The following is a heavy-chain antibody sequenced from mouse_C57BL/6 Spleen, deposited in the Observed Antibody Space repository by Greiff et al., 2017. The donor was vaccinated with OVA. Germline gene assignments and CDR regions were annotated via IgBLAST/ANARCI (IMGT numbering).Heavy chain of an antibody. CDR2: ISDGGSYT. D-gene: IGHD1-1*01. V-gene: IGHV5-4*01. CDR1: GFTFSSYA. J-gene: IGHJ3*01. CDR3: ARGGKLRGWFAY. Sequence: EVQGVESGGGLVKPGGSLKLSCAASGFTFSSYAMSWVRQTPEKRLEWVATISDGGSYTYYPDNVKGRFTISRDNAKNNLYLQMSHLKSEDTAMDYCARGGKLRGWFAYWGQGTLVTVSA.